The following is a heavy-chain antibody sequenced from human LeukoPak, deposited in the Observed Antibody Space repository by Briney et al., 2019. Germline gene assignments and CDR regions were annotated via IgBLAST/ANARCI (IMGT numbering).Heavy chain of an antibody. CDR3: AAAPITGETHYYYYYYMDV. CDR1: GCTFTGYS. J-gene: IGHJ6*03. Sequence: ASVKVSCKASGCTFTGYSMHWVRQAPGQGLEWMGRINPNSGDTHYAQKFQGRVTMTRDTSISTAYMELSKLTSDDTALYYCAAAPITGETHYYYYYYMDVWGKGTAVTVSS. CDR2: INPNSGDT. D-gene: IGHD7-27*01. V-gene: IGHV1-2*06.